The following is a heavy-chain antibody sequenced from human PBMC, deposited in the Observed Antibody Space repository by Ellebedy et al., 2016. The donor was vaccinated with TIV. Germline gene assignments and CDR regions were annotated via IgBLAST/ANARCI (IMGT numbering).Heavy chain of an antibody. V-gene: IGHV3-23*01. CDR2: VDFSGTTT. CDR3: AKVVAGAYGDYIPHYYGMDV. J-gene: IGHJ6*02. D-gene: IGHD4-17*01. Sequence: GGSLRLSCAASGFTFRSFAMNWVRQAPGKGLEWVSAVDFSGTTTYYADSVKGRFTISRDNSKNTLYLQMNSLRAEDTAVYYCAKVVAGAYGDYIPHYYGMDVWGQGATVTVSS. CDR1: GFTFRSFA.